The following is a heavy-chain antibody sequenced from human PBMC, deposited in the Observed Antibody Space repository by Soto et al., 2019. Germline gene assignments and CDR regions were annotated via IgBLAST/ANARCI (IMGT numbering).Heavy chain of an antibody. CDR3: ARGGGMTTVTKLRIDY. J-gene: IGHJ4*02. CDR2: IWYDGSNK. Sequence: QVQLVESGGGVVQPGRSLRLSCAASGFTFSSYGMHWVRQAPGKGLEWVAVIWYDGSNKYYADSVKGRFTISRDNSKNTLYLQMNSLRAEDTAVYYCARGGGMTTVTKLRIDYWGQGTLVTVSS. V-gene: IGHV3-33*01. D-gene: IGHD4-4*01. CDR1: GFTFSSYG.